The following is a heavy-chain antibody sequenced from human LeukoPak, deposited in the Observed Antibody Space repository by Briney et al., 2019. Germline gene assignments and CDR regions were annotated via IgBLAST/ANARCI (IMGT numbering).Heavy chain of an antibody. J-gene: IGHJ4*02. D-gene: IGHD2/OR15-2a*01. CDR2: IKRKTDGETT. CDR3: IGSFLGY. Sequence: PGGSLRLSCEVSGLTFSNAWMTWVRQAPGKGLEWVGLIKRKTDGETTDYAAPVKGRFTISRDDPKNTLYLQMNSLKTEDTAIYYCIGSFLGYWGQGTLVTVSS. CDR1: GLTFSNAW. V-gene: IGHV3-15*01.